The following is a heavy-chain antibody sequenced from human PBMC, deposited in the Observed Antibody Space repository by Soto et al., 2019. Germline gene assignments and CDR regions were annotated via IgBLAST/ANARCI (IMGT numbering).Heavy chain of an antibody. J-gene: IGHJ6*02. CDR1: GYTFTSYG. Sequence: ASVKVSCKASGYTFTSYGISWVRQAPGQGLEWMGWISAYNGNTNYAQKLQGRVTMTTDTSINTAYLELSRLRFDDAAVYFCARERYQVISDGMDVWGQGTTVTV. CDR3: ARERYQVISDGMDV. CDR2: ISAYNGNT. D-gene: IGHD2-2*01. V-gene: IGHV1-18*04.